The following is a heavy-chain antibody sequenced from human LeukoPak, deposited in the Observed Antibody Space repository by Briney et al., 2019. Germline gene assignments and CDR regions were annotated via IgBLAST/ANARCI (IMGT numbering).Heavy chain of an antibody. CDR3: ARERPTTTAFHV. D-gene: IGHD1-14*01. CDR1: GNTFSSNI. Sequence: ASVKVSCKTSGNTFSSNIINWVRQAPGQRLDWIGWINAGNGNTKYSEKFQGRVTITRDTSASTVYMEMSSLRSEDTAVYYCARERPTTTAFHVWGQGTMVTVS. J-gene: IGHJ3*01. CDR2: INAGNGNT. V-gene: IGHV1-3*01.